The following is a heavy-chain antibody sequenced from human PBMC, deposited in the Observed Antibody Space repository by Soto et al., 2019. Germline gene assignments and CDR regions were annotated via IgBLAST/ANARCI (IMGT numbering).Heavy chain of an antibody. V-gene: IGHV3-11*01. Sequence: PGGSLRLSCAASGFTFSDYYMSWIRQAPGKGLEWVSYISSSGSTIYYADSVKGRFTISRDNAKNSLYLQMNSLRAEDTAVYYCARVKMATIRIIFTWDPWGQGTPVTVSS. J-gene: IGHJ5*02. CDR2: ISSSGSTI. CDR3: ARVKMATIRIIFTWDP. D-gene: IGHD5-12*01. CDR1: GFTFSDYY.